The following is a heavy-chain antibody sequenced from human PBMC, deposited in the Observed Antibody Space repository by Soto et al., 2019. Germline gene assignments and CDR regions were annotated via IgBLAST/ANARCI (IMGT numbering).Heavy chain of an antibody. CDR1: GYTLTELS. CDR2: VDPEDGET. Sequence: QVQLVQSGAEVKKPGASVKVSCKVSGYTLTELSMHWVRQAPGKGLEWMGGVDPEDGETIYAQKFQGRVTMTEDTSTDTAYMKLSSRRSEDPAVYYCAAIVGAQDRSFDYWGQGTLVTVSS. J-gene: IGHJ4*02. D-gene: IGHD1-26*01. V-gene: IGHV1-24*01. CDR3: AAIVGAQDRSFDY.